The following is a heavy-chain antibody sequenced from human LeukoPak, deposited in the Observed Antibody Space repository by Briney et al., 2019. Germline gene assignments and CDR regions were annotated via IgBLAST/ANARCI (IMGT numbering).Heavy chain of an antibody. Sequence: PGGSLRLSCAASGFIFSNYGMNWVRQAPGKGLEWVAAISASGSATSYADSVRGRFTISRDNSKSTTYLQMNSLRAEDTAVYYCARGYSSGGWGQGTLVTVTS. CDR3: ARGYSSGG. J-gene: IGHJ4*02. CDR2: ISASGSAT. CDR1: GFIFSNYG. D-gene: IGHD6-19*01. V-gene: IGHV3-23*01.